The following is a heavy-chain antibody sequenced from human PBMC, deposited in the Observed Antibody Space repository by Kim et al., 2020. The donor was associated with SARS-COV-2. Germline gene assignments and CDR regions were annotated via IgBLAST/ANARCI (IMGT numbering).Heavy chain of an antibody. CDR3: ARSRNYGAFDI. J-gene: IGHJ3*02. V-gene: IGHV4-39*01. Sequence: TYYHPSLKSRVTISVDTSKNQFSLKLRSVTAAETAVYYCARSRNYGAFDIWGQGTMVTVSS. CDR2: T. D-gene: IGHD1-7*01.